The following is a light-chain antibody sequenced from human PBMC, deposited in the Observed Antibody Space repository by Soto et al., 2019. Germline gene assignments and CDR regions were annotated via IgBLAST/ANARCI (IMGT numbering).Light chain of an antibody. CDR1: SSNVETNT. Sequence: QSVLTQPPSASGTPGQTVTISCSGSSSNVETNTVNWYQHLPGTAPKLLIHTNNQRPSGVPDRFSGSRSGTSASLAISGLQSEDEAEYYCAARDDSLNGVVFGGGTKLTVL. CDR3: AARDDSLNGVV. V-gene: IGLV1-44*01. J-gene: IGLJ2*01. CDR2: TNN.